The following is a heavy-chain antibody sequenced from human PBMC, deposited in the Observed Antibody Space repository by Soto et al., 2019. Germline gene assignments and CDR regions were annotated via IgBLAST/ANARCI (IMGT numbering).Heavy chain of an antibody. J-gene: IGHJ2*01. CDR3: AREPRRDGDYVGRYWYFDL. CDR1: GGSFSGYY. V-gene: IGHV4-34*01. Sequence: QVQLQQWGAGLLKPSETLSLTCAVYGGSFSGYYWSWIRQPPGKGLEWIGEINHSGRTNYNPSLRRRVIISVDAAKNQFSLKLSSVSAADTAVYYCAREPRRDGDYVGRYWYFDLWGSGTLVTVSS. D-gene: IGHD4-17*01. CDR2: INHSGRT.